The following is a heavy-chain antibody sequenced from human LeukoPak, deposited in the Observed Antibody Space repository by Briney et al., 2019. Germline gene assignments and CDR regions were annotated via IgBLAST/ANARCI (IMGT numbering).Heavy chain of an antibody. CDR3: ARDPITIFGVVIARFDY. V-gene: IGHV1-2*02. CDR1: GYTFTGYY. J-gene: IGHJ4*02. D-gene: IGHD3-3*01. Sequence: ASVKVSCKASGYTFTGYYMHWVRQAPGQGLEWMGWINPNSGGTNYARKFQGRVTMTRDTSISTAYMELSRLRSDDTAVYYCARDPITIFGVVIARFDYWGQGTLVTVSS. CDR2: INPNSGGT.